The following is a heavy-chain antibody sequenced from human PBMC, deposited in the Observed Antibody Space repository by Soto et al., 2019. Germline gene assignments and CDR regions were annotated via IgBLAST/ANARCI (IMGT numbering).Heavy chain of an antibody. CDR1: DGSSSSYY. Sequence: SETLCLTCTVSDGSSSSYYWSWIRQPPGKGLEWIGYIYYSGSTNYNPSLKSRVTISVDTSKNQFSLKLSSVTAADTAVYYCARCYGRSWCQGPLV. CDR3: ARCYGRS. J-gene: IGHJ5*02. V-gene: IGHV4-59*01. CDR2: IYYSGST. D-gene: IGHD3-16*01.